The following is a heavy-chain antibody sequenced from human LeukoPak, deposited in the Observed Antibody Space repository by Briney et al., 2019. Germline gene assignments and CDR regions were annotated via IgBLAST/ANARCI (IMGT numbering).Heavy chain of an antibody. Sequence: SETLSLTCSVSGASISAYHWSWIRQPPGKGLEWIGYIHYSGTINYNPSLMSRVTISVDSSKNQFSLRLSTVTAADTAVYFCARGHKGLEVWGQGATVTVSS. CDR2: IHYSGTI. CDR1: GASISAYH. J-gene: IGHJ6*02. V-gene: IGHV4-59*01. CDR3: ARGHKGLEV.